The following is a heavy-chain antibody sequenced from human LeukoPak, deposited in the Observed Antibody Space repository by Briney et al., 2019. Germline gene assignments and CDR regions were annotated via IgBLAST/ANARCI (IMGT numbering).Heavy chain of an antibody. CDR3: AREVYSGYDVYYFDY. D-gene: IGHD5-12*01. CDR1: GFSLRTSGMC. Sequence: SGPRLVNPTQTLTRTCTFSGFSLRTSGMCVSWIRQPPGKALEWLARIDWDDDKYYSTSLKTRLTISKDTSKNQVVLTMTNMDPVDTATYYCAREVYSGYDVYYFDYWGQGTLVTVSS. CDR2: IDWDDDK. V-gene: IGHV2-70*11. J-gene: IGHJ4*02.